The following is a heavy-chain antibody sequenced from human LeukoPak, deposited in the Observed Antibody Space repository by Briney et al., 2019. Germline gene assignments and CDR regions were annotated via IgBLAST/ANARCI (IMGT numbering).Heavy chain of an antibody. CDR1: GFTFSSYG. V-gene: IGHV3-30*02. D-gene: IGHD6-13*01. CDR3: ARVRPPYSSSWSDAFDI. J-gene: IGHJ3*02. Sequence: GGSLRLSCAASGFTFSSYGMHWVRQAPGKGLEWVAFIRYDGSNKYYADSVKGRFTISRDNSKNTLYLQMNSLRAEDTAVYYCARVRPPYSSSWSDAFDIWGQGTMVTVSS. CDR2: IRYDGSNK.